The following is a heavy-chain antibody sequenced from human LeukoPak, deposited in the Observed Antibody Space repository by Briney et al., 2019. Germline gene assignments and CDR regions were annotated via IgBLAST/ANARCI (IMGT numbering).Heavy chain of an antibody. Sequence: GGSLRLSCAASGFTFSSYSMNWVRQAPGKGLEWVSYISSSSSTIYYADSVKGRFTISRDNAKNSLYLQMNSLRAEDTAVYYCARARVGANPYFDYWGQGTLVTVSS. CDR2: ISSSSSTI. V-gene: IGHV3-48*01. J-gene: IGHJ4*02. CDR1: GFTFSSYS. D-gene: IGHD1-26*01. CDR3: ARARVGANPYFDY.